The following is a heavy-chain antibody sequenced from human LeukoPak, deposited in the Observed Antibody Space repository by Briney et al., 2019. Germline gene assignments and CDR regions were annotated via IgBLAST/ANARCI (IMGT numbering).Heavy chain of an antibody. CDR1: GFTFSSYG. V-gene: IGHV3-23*01. CDR3: AKPLTVGHSNYYYMDV. J-gene: IGHJ6*03. CDR2: IRSSGDST. Sequence: GGSLRLSCAASGFTFSSYGMSWVRQAPGKGLEWVSGIRSSGDSTYYADSVKGRFTISRDNSKNTLYLQMNSLRAEDTAVYYCAKPLTVGHSNYYYMDVWGKGTTVTVSS. D-gene: IGHD1-14*01.